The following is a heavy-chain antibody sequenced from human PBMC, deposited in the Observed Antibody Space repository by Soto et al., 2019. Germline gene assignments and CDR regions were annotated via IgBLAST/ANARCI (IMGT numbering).Heavy chain of an antibody. J-gene: IGHJ5*01. CDR2: VYRSGST. D-gene: IGHD3-3*01. Sequence: SETLSLTCTVSGGSVSSDIYYWTWIRQPPGKGLEWIGDVYRSGSTNYNPSLKSRVTISIDASKNQFSLKLTSVTAADTAVHYCARDYDFWSGFDWPAKWFDPWGQGTLGTVS. CDR1: GGSVSSDIYY. CDR3: ARDYDFWSGFDWPAKWFDP. V-gene: IGHV4-61*01.